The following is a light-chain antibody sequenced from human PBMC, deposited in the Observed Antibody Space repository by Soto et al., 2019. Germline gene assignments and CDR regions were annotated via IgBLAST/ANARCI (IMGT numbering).Light chain of an antibody. Sequence: EIVLTQSPATLSSFPGDRVTLSCRASQSVSSSYLAWYQQKPGQAPRLLIYDASNRATGIPARFSGSGSGTDFTLTISSLEPEDFAVYYCQQRNNWPWTFGQGTKVDIK. J-gene: IGKJ1*01. V-gene: IGKV3-11*01. CDR1: QSVSSSY. CDR3: QQRNNWPWT. CDR2: DAS.